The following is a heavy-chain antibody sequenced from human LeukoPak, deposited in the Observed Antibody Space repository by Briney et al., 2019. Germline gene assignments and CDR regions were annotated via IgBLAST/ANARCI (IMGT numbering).Heavy chain of an antibody. V-gene: IGHV3-30*03. Sequence: GRSPRLSCAASGFTFSSYGMHWLRQAPGKGLEWVAVISYDGSNKYYADSVKGRFTISRDNSKNTLYLQMNSLRPDDTAVYYCARDWGTSGFLFDYWGQGTLVTVSS. CDR2: ISYDGSNK. D-gene: IGHD3-22*01. CDR3: ARDWGTSGFLFDY. J-gene: IGHJ4*02. CDR1: GFTFSSYG.